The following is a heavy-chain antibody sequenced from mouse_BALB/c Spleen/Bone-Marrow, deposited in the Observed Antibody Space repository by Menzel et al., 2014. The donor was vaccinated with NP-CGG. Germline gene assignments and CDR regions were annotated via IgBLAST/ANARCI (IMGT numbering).Heavy chain of an antibody. CDR3: TRHYYGSSFDY. V-gene: IGHV6-6*02. J-gene: IGHJ2*01. D-gene: IGHD1-1*01. CDR1: GFTFSNYW. Sequence: EVNLVESGGGLVQPGGSMKLSCVASGFTFSNYWMNWVRQSPEKGLEWVAEIRLKSNNYATHYAESVKGRFTISRDDPKSSVYLQMNNLRAEDTGIYYCTRHYYGSSFDYWGQGTTLTVSS. CDR2: IRLKSNNYAT.